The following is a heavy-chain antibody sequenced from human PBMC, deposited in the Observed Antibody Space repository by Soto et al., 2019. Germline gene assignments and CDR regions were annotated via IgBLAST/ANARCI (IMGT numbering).Heavy chain of an antibody. V-gene: IGHV2-5*02. CDR3: VRASGGGNSAYFDY. J-gene: IGHJ4*02. CDR2: IYWDDDK. Sequence: QITLKESGPTLVKPTQNLTLTCTFSGFSLSSSDVGVGWIRQPPGKALEWLALIYWDDDKRYSPSLKSRLTITKDPSSNQVVLTVTNLDPVDTATYYCVRASGGGNSAYFDYWGQGTLVTVSS. CDR1: GFSLSSSDVG. D-gene: IGHD2-21*02.